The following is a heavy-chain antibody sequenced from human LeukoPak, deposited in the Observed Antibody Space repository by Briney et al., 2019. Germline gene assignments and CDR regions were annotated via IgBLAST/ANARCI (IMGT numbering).Heavy chain of an antibody. CDR2: IKQDGREK. V-gene: IGHV3-7*01. CDR3: AREEWELLRYYYYYMDV. CDR1: GFTFSSYS. D-gene: IGHD1-26*01. J-gene: IGHJ6*03. Sequence: PGGSLRLSCAASGFTFSSYSMNCVREAPGKGLEGVANIKQDGREKYYVDSVKGRFTISRDNAKNSLYLQMNSLRAEDTAVYYCAREEWELLRYYYYYMDVWGKGTPVTVSS.